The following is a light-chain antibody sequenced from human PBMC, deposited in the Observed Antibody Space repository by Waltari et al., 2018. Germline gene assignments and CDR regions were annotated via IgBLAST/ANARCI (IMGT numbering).Light chain of an antibody. CDR1: QTISRY. CDR3: QQSSRTPFT. CDR2: TSS. J-gene: IGKJ3*01. Sequence: DIQMTQSPSSLSASVGDRVTITCRASQTISRYLNWYQQKPGKAPKLLIYTSSRLQSGGPSRFSGIGSGTDFTLTISSLQPEDFATYFCQQSSRTPFTFGPGTKVEI. V-gene: IGKV1-39*01.